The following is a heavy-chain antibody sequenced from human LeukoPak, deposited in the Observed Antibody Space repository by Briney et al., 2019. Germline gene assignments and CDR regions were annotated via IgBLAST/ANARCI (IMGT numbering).Heavy chain of an antibody. CDR3: ARDEGGYGPAFDI. CDR2: INWNGGST. V-gene: IGHV3-20*01. CDR1: GFTFDDYG. D-gene: IGHD5-12*01. J-gene: IGHJ3*02. Sequence: GGSLRLSCAASGFTFDDYGMSWVRQAPGKGLEWVSGINWNGGSTGYADSVKGRFTISRDNAKNSPYLQMNSLRAEDTALHHCARDEGGYGPAFDIWGQGTMVTVSS.